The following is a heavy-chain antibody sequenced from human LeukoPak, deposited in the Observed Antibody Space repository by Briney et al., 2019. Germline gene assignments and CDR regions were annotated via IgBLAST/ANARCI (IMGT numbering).Heavy chain of an antibody. Sequence: VGSLRLSCAASGFTFTSFGMSWVRQAPGKGLEWVSAISGSGGSTYYADSVKGRFTISRDNSKNTLYLRMNSLRAEDTAVYYCAKYLWSPTGPNDYWGQGTLVTVSS. D-gene: IGHD3-9*01. V-gene: IGHV3-23*01. CDR3: AKYLWSPTGPNDY. CDR1: GFTFTSFG. CDR2: ISGSGGST. J-gene: IGHJ4*02.